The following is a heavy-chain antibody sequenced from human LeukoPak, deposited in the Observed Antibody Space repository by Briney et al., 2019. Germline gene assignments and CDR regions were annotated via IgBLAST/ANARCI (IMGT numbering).Heavy chain of an antibody. CDR1: EFTFSSYG. J-gene: IGHJ4*02. Sequence: GGSLRLSCVGSEFTFSSYGMNWVRQASGRGLEWVSYISGSSSTTSYADSVKGRFTISRDNAKNSLYLQINSLRDEDTAVYYCARGGAARPDYWGQGTLVTVSS. D-gene: IGHD6-6*01. CDR3: ARGGAARPDY. V-gene: IGHV3-48*02. CDR2: ISGSSSTT.